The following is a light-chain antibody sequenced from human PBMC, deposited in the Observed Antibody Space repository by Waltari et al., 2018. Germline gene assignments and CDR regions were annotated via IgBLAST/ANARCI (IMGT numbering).Light chain of an antibody. CDR1: TSNIGPGHD. V-gene: IGLV1-40*01. Sequence: QSVLTQPPSVSGTPGQRVTISCSGRTSNIGPGHDVHWYPHLPGTAPKLLIYGNNNRPSGVPDRFSGSKSGTSASLAITGLQADDEADYFCQSFDNMLSGGVVFGGGTKLAVL. J-gene: IGLJ2*01. CDR2: GNN. CDR3: QSFDNMLSGGVV.